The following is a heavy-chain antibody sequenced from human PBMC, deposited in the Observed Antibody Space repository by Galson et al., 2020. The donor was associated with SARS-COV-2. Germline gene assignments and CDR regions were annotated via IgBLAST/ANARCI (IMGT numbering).Heavy chain of an antibody. Sequence: GEYLKISCAASGFTFSSYGMHWARQAPGKGLEWVAVTSYDGSNKYYADSVKGRFTIYRDNSKNTLYLQMNSLSAEDTAVYYCAAGYCSSTSCYPIYYYYYGMDGWGQGTTVTGSS. V-gene: IGHV3-30*03. CDR3: AAGYCSSTSCYPIYYYYYGMDG. J-gene: IGHJ6*02. D-gene: IGHD2-2*03. CDR2: TSYDGSNK. CDR1: GFTFSSYG.